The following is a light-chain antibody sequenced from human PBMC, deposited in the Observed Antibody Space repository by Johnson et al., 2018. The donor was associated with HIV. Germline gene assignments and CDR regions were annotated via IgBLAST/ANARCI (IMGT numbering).Light chain of an antibody. Sequence: HSVLTQPPSVSAAPGQKVTISCSGTSSNIRNNYVSWYQQLPGTAPKLLIYENNKRPSGIPDRFSGSKSGTSATLAITGLRTGDEADYYCGTWDNRRNTGGVFGAGTKVTVL. CDR1: SSNIRNNY. V-gene: IGLV1-51*02. J-gene: IGLJ1*01. CDR3: GTWDNRRNTGGV. CDR2: ENN.